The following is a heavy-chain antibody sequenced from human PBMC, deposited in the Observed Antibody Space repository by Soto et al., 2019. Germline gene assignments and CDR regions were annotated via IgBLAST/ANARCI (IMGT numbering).Heavy chain of an antibody. Sequence: QVQLIQSEAEVKKPGSSVRVSCTASGGIFGSHGFSWVRQAPGQRLEWVGGFIPIFRTLTYTEKFQARVRGAANESTTTVYVNLSSLTSEETDVYYCVRDRRIYYSDPHDEFVASDYEVWGKGTMVSVSS. D-gene: IGHD3-22*01. J-gene: IGHJ3*01. V-gene: IGHV1-69*01. CDR1: GGIFGSHG. CDR2: FIPIFRTL. CDR3: VRDRRIYYSDPHDEFVASDYEV.